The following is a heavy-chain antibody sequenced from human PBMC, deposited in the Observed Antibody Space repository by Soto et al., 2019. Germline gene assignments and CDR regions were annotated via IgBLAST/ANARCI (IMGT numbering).Heavy chain of an antibody. Sequence: PSETLSLTCTVSGGSISSSSYYWGWIRQPPGKGLEWIGSIYYSGSTYYNPSLKSRVTISVDTSKNQFSLKLSSVTAADTAVYYCARLVSVQLELSIDYWGQGTLVTVPQ. J-gene: IGHJ4*02. CDR2: IYYSGST. CDR3: ARLVSVQLELSIDY. V-gene: IGHV4-39*01. CDR1: GGSISSSSYY. D-gene: IGHD1-1*01.